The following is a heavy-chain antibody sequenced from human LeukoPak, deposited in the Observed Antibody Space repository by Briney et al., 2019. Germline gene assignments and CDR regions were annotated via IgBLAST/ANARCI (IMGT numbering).Heavy chain of an antibody. CDR3: TKRCSGGACYNFDN. CDR1: GFTFSSYW. J-gene: IGHJ4*02. CDR2: INWIGTTT. Sequence: GGSLRLSCAASGFTFSSYWMSWVRQAPGKGLEWVSGINWIGTTTDYADSVKGRFTISRDNAKKYLYLQMSSLRAEDTAMYYCTKRCSGGACYNFDNWGQGTLVTVSS. V-gene: IGHV3-20*04. D-gene: IGHD2-15*01.